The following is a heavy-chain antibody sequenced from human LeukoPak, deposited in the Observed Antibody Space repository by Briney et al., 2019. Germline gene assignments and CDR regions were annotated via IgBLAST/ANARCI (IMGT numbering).Heavy chain of an antibody. CDR2: ISFDGSNK. CDR3: AKDGGFKLIRYYFDY. D-gene: IGHD3-16*01. Sequence: GGSLRLSCAASGFTFSRSAMHWVRQAPGKGLEWVALISFDGSNKYYADSVKGRFTISRDNSKNTLYLQMNSLRAEDTAVYYCAKDGGFKLIRYYFDYWGQGTLVTVSS. V-gene: IGHV3-30*04. CDR1: GFTFSRSA. J-gene: IGHJ4*02.